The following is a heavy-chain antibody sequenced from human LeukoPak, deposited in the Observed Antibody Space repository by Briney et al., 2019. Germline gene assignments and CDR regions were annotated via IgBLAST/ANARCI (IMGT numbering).Heavy chain of an antibody. V-gene: IGHV3-11*01. Sequence: GGSLRLSCAASGFTFSDYYMSWIRQAPGKGLEWVSYISSSGSTIYYADSVKGRFTISRDNAKNSLYLQMNSLRAEDTAVYYCATELQAARTFDCWGQGTLVTVSS. CDR1: GFTFSDYY. CDR2: ISSSGSTI. J-gene: IGHJ4*02. CDR3: ATELQAARTFDC. D-gene: IGHD6-25*01.